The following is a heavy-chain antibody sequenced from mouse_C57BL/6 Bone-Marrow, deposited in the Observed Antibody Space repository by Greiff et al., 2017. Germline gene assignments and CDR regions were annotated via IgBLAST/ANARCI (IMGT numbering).Heavy chain of an antibody. J-gene: IGHJ1*03. CDR2: ISNLAYSI. Sequence: EVKVVESGGGLVQPGGSLKLSCAASGFTFSDYGMAWVRQAPRKGPEWVAFISNLAYSIYYADTVTGRFTISRENAKNTLYLEMSSLRSEDTAMYYCARQGTTVWYFDVWGTGTTVTVSS. V-gene: IGHV5-15*01. CDR1: GFTFSDYG. CDR3: ARQGTTVWYFDV. D-gene: IGHD1-1*01.